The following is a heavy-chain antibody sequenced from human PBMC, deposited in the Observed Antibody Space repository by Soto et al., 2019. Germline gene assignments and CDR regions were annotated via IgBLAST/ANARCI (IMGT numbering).Heavy chain of an antibody. Sequence: GASVQVSCKASGGTFSSYAISWVRQAPGQGLEWMGGIIPIFGTANYAQKFQGRVTITADKSTSTAYMELSSLRSEDTAVYYCARDYGGNSGEFEIWGQGTMVTVSS. J-gene: IGHJ3*02. CDR3: ARDYGGNSGEFEI. D-gene: IGHD4-17*01. V-gene: IGHV1-69*06. CDR1: GGTFSSYA. CDR2: IIPIFGTA.